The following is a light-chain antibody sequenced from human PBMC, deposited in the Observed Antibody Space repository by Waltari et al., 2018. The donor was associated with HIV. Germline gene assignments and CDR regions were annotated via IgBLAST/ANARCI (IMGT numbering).Light chain of an antibody. CDR2: KAS. V-gene: IGKV1-5*03. J-gene: IGKJ1*01. Sequence: DLQMTQSPSTLSASVGDRVTITCRASQSIRSWLAWYQQKPGKAPKVLIYKASSLQSGVPSRFSGSGSGTEFTLTISSLQPDDFATYYCQQYNTHSTWTFGQGTKVENK. CDR3: QQYNTHSTWT. CDR1: QSIRSW.